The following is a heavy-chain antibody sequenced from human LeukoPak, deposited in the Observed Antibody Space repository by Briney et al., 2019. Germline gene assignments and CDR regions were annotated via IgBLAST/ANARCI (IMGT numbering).Heavy chain of an antibody. CDR3: ARSDKRNYDFWSGPDYYYMDV. J-gene: IGHJ6*03. V-gene: IGHV3-11*01. Sequence: GGSVRLSCAASGFTFSDYYMSWLRQAPGKGLGWVSYISSSGSTIYYADSVKGRFTIYRDNAKNSLYLQMNSLRAEDTAVYYCARSDKRNYDFWSGPDYYYMDVWGKGTTVTVSS. D-gene: IGHD3-3*01. CDR1: GFTFSDYY. CDR2: ISSSGSTI.